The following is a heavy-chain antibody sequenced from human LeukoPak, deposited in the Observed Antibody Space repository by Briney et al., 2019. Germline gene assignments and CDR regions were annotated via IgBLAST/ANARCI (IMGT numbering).Heavy chain of an antibody. V-gene: IGHV3-7*02. CDR2: IKPNGSAK. Sequence: PGGSLRLSCAASGFTFSNHWMTWVRQGPGKGLEWVANIKPNGSAKYYVDSVKGRFTISRDNAKNSLYLQMNGLRAEDTAVYYCARNSYAFDMWGQGTMVTVSS. CDR1: GFTFSNHW. CDR3: ARNSYAFDM. J-gene: IGHJ3*02.